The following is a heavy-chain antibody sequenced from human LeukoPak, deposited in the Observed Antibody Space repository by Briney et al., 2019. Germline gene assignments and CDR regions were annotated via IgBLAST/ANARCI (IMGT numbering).Heavy chain of an antibody. J-gene: IGHJ4*02. Sequence: PGGSLRLSCAASGFTFSSYWMSWVRQAPGKGLEWVANIKQDGSEKYYVDSVKGRFTISRDNAKNSLYLQMNSLRAEDTAVYYSTTGTSLVSFDYWGQGTLVTVSS. CDR2: IKQDGSEK. CDR3: TTGTSLVSFDY. D-gene: IGHD1-1*01. V-gene: IGHV3-7*01. CDR1: GFTFSSYW.